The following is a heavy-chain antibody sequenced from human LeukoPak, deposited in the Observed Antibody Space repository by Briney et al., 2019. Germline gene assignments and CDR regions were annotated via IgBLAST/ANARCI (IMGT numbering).Heavy chain of an antibody. CDR2: IHPSGRP. Sequence: PSETLSLCCGVSGVSFSGYYLTWIRQPPGKGLEWIGEIHPSGRPNYNPSLKSRVTISVDTSKNQFSLRMSSLTAADTAVYYCARGEDYCKCGNYWGQGTLVTVSS. V-gene: IGHV4-34*01. CDR3: ARGEDYCKCGNY. J-gene: IGHJ4*02. D-gene: IGHD1-26*01. CDR1: GVSFSGYY.